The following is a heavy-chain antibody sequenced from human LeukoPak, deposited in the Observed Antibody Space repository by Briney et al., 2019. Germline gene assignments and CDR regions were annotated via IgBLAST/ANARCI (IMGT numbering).Heavy chain of an antibody. Sequence: SETLSLTCTVSGYSISSGYYWGWIRQPPGKGLEWIGYIYYSGSTNYNPSLKSRVTISVDTSKNQFSLKLSSVTAADTAVYYCARVGYCSSTSCYTGAFDIWGQGTMVTVSS. D-gene: IGHD2-2*02. J-gene: IGHJ3*02. CDR1: GYSISSGYY. CDR3: ARVGYCSSTSCYTGAFDI. V-gene: IGHV4-38-2*02. CDR2: IYYSGST.